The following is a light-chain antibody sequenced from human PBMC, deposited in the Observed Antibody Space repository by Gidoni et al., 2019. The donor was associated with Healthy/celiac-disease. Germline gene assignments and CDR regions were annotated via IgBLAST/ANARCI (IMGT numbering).Light chain of an antibody. CDR2: AAS. J-gene: IGKJ5*01. CDR3: QQSYSTPIT. CDR1: QSISSY. V-gene: IGKV1-39*01. Sequence: DIHMTHSPSSLSASVGDRVTITCRASQSISSYLNWYQQKPGKAPKLLIYAASSLQSGVPSRFSGSGSGTDFTLTISRLQPEDFATYYCQQSYSTPITFGQGTRLEIK.